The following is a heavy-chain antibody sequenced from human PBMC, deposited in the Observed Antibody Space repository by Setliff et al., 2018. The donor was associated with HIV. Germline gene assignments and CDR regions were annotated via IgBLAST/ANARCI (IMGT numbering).Heavy chain of an antibody. D-gene: IGHD3-16*01. V-gene: IGHV4-4*07. CDR3: ARDRSKYGTGSSAYNWFDP. J-gene: IGHJ5*02. CDR1: TDSISNSH. Sequence: LSLTCSVSTDSISNSHWSWMRQTAGKGLEWIGRIFGSGTTHYNPSLESRVTMSIDTAKKQFFLRLNSVTAADTAVYFCARDRSKYGTGSSAYNWFDPWGPGTLVT. CDR2: IFGSGTT.